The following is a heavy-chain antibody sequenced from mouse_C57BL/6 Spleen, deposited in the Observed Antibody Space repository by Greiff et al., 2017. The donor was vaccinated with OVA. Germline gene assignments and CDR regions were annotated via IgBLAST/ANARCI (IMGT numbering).Heavy chain of an antibody. J-gene: IGHJ3*01. D-gene: IGHD4-1*01. V-gene: IGHV5-4*01. CDR2: ISDGGSYT. Sequence: EVQLKESGGGLVKPGGSLKLSCAASGFTFSSYAMSWVRQTPEKRLEWVATISDGGSYTYYPDNVKGRFTISRDNAKNNLYLQMSHLKSEDTAMYYCARDGTGRFAYWGQGTLVTVSA. CDR1: GFTFSSYA. CDR3: ARDGTGRFAY.